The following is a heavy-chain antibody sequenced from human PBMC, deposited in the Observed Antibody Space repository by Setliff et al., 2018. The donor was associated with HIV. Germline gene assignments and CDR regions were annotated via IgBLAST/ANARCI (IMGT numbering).Heavy chain of an antibody. J-gene: IGHJ4*02. D-gene: IGHD6-25*01. V-gene: IGHV4-39*01. CDR2: VYYNGSA. CDR3: ARLPLPANGYSSAYYARGGDS. CDR1: GGSISSSSYH. Sequence: KTSETLSLTCTVPGGSISSSSYHWAWIRQSPGKGLEWIGSVYYNGSADYRSSLRSRLTILVNTSKNQFSLKLRSVTAADTAVYFCARLPLPANGYSSAYYARGGDSWGQGALVTVSS.